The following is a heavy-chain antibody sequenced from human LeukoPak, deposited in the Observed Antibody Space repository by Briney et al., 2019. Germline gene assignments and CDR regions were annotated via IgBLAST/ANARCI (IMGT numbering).Heavy chain of an antibody. J-gene: IGHJ4*02. CDR2: ISWNSGSI. CDR3: ATDSMLVSGSGSYFDY. CDR1: GFTFDDYA. Sequence: GRSLRVSCAASGFTFDDYAMHWVRQGPGKGVAWVSGISWNSGSIVYADSVKGRFTISRDNAKNSLYLQMDTLRPEDTALYYCATDSMLVSGSGSYFDYWGQGTLVTVSS. V-gene: IGHV3-9*01. D-gene: IGHD3-10*01.